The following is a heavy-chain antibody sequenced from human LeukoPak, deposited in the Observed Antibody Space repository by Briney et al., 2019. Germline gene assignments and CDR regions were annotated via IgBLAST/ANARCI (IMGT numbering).Heavy chain of an antibody. V-gene: IGHV3-23*01. D-gene: IGHD3-22*01. CDR1: RFTFSSYA. Sequence: PGGSLRLSCAASRFTFSSYAMSWVRQAPGKGREWVSAISGSGGSTYYADSVKGRFTISRDNSKNTLYLQMNSLRAEDTAVYYCAKGYYDSSGYITRSLSASPLDYWGQGTLVTVSS. CDR2: ISGSGGST. CDR3: AKGYYDSSGYITRSLSASPLDY. J-gene: IGHJ4*02.